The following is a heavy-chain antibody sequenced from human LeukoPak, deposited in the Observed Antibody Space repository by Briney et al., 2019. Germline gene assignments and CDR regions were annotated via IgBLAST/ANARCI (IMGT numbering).Heavy chain of an antibody. D-gene: IGHD6-19*01. J-gene: IGHJ4*02. V-gene: IGHV1-46*01. CDR2: LTPNSGNT. CDR3: ARDSTGWSVDY. CDR1: GYTFTNYH. Sequence: ASVKVSCKASGYTFTNYHMHWVRQAPGQALEWMGILTPNSGNTTYAQKFQGRITMTRDTSTSTVYMELSSLRFEDTAVYHCARDSTGWSVDYWGQGTLVTVSS.